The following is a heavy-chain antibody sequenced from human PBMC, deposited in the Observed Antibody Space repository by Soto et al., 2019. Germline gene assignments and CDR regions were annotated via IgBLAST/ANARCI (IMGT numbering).Heavy chain of an antibody. D-gene: IGHD4-4*01. CDR2: ISYDGSNK. CDR1: GFTFSSYG. Sequence: QVQLVESGGGVVQPGRSLRLSCAASGFTFSSYGMHWVRQAPGKGLEWLAVISYDGSNKYYADSVKGRFTISRDNSKNTLYLQMNSLRAEDTAVYYCAKSHDYSNYDGNKNWGQGTLVTVSS. CDR3: AKSHDYSNYDGNKN. V-gene: IGHV3-30*18. J-gene: IGHJ4*02.